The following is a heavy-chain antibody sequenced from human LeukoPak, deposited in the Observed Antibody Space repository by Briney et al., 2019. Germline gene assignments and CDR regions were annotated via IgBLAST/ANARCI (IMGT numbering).Heavy chain of an antibody. D-gene: IGHD4/OR15-4a*01. Sequence: SETLSLTCTVSGGSISSYYWSWIRQPPGKGLEWIGYIYYSGSTNYNPSLKSRVTISVDTSKNQFSLKLSSVTAADTAVYYCARSSPPANMVRPGERLRLRWYFDLWGRGTLVTVSS. CDR3: ARSSPPANMVRPGERLRLRWYFDL. CDR1: GGSISSYY. V-gene: IGHV4-59*08. J-gene: IGHJ2*01. CDR2: IYYSGST.